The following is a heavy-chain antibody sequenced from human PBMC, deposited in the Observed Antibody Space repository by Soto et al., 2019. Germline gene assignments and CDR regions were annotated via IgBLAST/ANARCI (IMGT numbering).Heavy chain of an antibody. CDR3: ARAANWFDP. V-gene: IGHV4-39*01. D-gene: IGHD2-15*01. Sequence: SETLSLTCTVSGGSISSSSYYWGWIRQPPGKGLEWIGSIYYSGSTYYNPSLKSRVTISVDTSKNQFSLKLSSVTAADTAVYYCARAANWFDPWGQGTLVTVSS. CDR2: IYYSGST. J-gene: IGHJ5*02. CDR1: GGSISSSSYY.